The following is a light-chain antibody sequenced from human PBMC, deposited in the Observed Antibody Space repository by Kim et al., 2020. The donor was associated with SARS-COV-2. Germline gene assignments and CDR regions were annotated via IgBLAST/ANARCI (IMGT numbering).Light chain of an antibody. V-gene: IGLV2-14*03. CDR3: SSYRSGSTL. J-gene: IGLJ2*01. Sequence: PGQPCAISCAGTSSHVGRNYNVSWYQQHVSNAPKLIIYGVSNRPSGVSTRVSGSKSGDTASLTISGLQAEDEADYYCSSYRSGSTLFGGGTQLTVL. CDR1: SSHVGRNYN. CDR2: GVS.